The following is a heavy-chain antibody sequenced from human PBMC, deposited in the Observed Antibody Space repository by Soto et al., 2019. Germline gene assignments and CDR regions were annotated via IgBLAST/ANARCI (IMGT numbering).Heavy chain of an antibody. V-gene: IGHV4-59*01. J-gene: IGHJ5*02. CDR3: ASQVSYRSGWFDH. Sequence: SETLSLTCTVSGGSISSYYWSWIRQPPGKGLEWIGHIYYSGSTNYNPSLTSRVTISVDTSKNQFSLKLSSVTAADTAVYYCASQVSYRSGWFDHWGQGTLVTVSS. CDR2: IYYSGST. D-gene: IGHD5-18*01. CDR1: GGSISSYY.